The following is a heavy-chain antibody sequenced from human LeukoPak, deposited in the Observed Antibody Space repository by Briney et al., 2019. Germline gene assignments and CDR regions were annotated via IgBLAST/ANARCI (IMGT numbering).Heavy chain of an antibody. D-gene: IGHD2-2*01. Sequence: GGSLRLSCAASGFNFDDYGMSWVRQAPGKGLEWVSGINWNGASTSYADSVKGRFTISRDNAKNSLYLQMNSLRAEDTAVYYCARKYCSTTSCLFDNWGQGTLVTVSS. CDR3: ARKYCSTTSCLFDN. J-gene: IGHJ4*02. V-gene: IGHV3-20*04. CDR1: GFNFDDYG. CDR2: INWNGAST.